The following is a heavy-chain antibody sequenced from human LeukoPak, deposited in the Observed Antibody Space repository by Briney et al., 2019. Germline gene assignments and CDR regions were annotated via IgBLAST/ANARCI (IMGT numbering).Heavy chain of an antibody. V-gene: IGHV3-74*01. CDR1: GFTFSNHW. CDR2: INKDGSNT. J-gene: IGHJ3*02. CDR3: VRGLSPSGAFDI. Sequence: PGGSLRLSCAASGFTFSNHWMHWVRQAPGKGLVWVSRINKDGSNTIFADSVKGRFTSSRDNAKNTMYLQMNSLRAEDTAVYYCVRGLSPSGAFDIWGQGTMVTVSS.